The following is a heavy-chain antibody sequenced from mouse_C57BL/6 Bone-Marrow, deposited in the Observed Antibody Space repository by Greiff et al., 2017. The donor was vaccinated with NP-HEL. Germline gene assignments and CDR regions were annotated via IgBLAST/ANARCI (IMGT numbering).Heavy chain of an antibody. CDR1: GYSITSGYD. J-gene: IGHJ3*01. CDR3: ARDGYGRRFAY. Sequence: EVKLVESGPGMVKPSQSLSLTCTVTGYSITSGYDWHWIRHFPGHKLEWMGYISYSGSTNYNPTLKRRIPITHDTAKNHFFLKLNAVTTEDTATYCCARDGYGRRFAYWGQGTLVTVSA. D-gene: IGHD1-2*01. V-gene: IGHV3-1*01. CDR2: ISYSGST.